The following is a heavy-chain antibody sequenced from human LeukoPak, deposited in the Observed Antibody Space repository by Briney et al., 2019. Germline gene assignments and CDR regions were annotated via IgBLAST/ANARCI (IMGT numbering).Heavy chain of an antibody. D-gene: IGHD3-10*01. CDR3: AGDSGYAFDY. V-gene: IGHV3-48*02. CDR2: ISSGSGTI. Sequence: PGRSLRLSCAASGFTFSTYSMNWVRQAPGKGLEWVSYISSGSGTIRYADSVKGRFTISRDNAKNSLYLHMSSLRDEDTAVYYCAGDSGYAFDYWGRGTLVTASS. CDR1: GFTFSTYS. J-gene: IGHJ4*02.